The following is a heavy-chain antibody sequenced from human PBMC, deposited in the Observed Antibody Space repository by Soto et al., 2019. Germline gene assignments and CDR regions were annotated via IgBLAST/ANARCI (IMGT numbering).Heavy chain of an antibody. D-gene: IGHD5-12*01. CDR2: IYYSGST. V-gene: IGHV4-61*01. CDR3: ARAARLSFDP. CDR1: GGSVSSGSYY. Sequence: SETLSLTCTVSGGSVSSGSYYWSWIRQPPGKGLEWIGYIYYSGSTNYNPSLKSRVTISVDTSKNQFSLKLSSVTAADTAVYYCARAARLSFDPWGQGTLVTVSS. J-gene: IGHJ5*02.